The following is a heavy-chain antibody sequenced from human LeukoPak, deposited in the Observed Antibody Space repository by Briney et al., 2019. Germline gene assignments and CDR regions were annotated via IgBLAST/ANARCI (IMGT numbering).Heavy chain of an antibody. CDR1: GFTFSGYA. CDR2: ISGSGGST. CDR3: AKGLRRGYSYGRYYYYGMDV. Sequence: GGSLRLSCAASGFTFSGYAMSWVRQAPGKGLEWVSAISGSGGSTYYADSVKGRFTISRDNSKNTLYLQMNSLRAEDTAVYYCAKGLRRGYSYGRYYYYGMDVWGKGTTVTVSS. J-gene: IGHJ6*04. V-gene: IGHV3-23*01. D-gene: IGHD5-18*01.